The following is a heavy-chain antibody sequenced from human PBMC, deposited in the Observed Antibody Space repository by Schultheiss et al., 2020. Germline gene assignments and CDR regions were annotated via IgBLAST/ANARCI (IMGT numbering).Heavy chain of an antibody. J-gene: IGHJ6*02. D-gene: IGHD1-1*01. Sequence: SETLSLTCTVSGGSVSSSSYYWSWIRQPPGKGLEWIGYIYYSGSTNYNPSLKSRVTISVDTSKNQFSLKLSSVTAADTAVYFCARDGETGTTAAYRMDAWGQGTTVTVSS. CDR2: IYYSGST. CDR3: ARDGETGTTAAYRMDA. CDR1: GGSVSSSSYY. V-gene: IGHV4-61*01.